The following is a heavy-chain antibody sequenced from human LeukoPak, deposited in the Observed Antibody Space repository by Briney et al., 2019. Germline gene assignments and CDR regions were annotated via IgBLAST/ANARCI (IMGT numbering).Heavy chain of an antibody. J-gene: IGHJ4*02. Sequence: KSGGSLRLSCAASGFTFSSYSMNWVRQAPGKGLEWVSSISSSSSYIYYADSVKGRFTISRDNAKNSLYLQMNSLRAEDTAVYYCAKEGQYSSGWDEYFDYWGQGTLVTVSS. D-gene: IGHD6-19*01. CDR3: AKEGQYSSGWDEYFDY. V-gene: IGHV3-21*04. CDR1: GFTFSSYS. CDR2: ISSSSSYI.